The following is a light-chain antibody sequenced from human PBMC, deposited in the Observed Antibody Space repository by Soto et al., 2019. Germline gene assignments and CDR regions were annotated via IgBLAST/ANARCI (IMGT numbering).Light chain of an antibody. CDR1: QSVSSK. Sequence: EIVLTQSPGTLSVSPGERATLSCRASQSVSSKLAWYQQKPGQAPRLLFCGASTGATGIPARFSGSGSETEFTLSISSLQSEDFAVYYCQQYHDWPGTFGQGTKVEIK. CDR2: GAS. CDR3: QQYHDWPGT. V-gene: IGKV3-15*01. J-gene: IGKJ1*01.